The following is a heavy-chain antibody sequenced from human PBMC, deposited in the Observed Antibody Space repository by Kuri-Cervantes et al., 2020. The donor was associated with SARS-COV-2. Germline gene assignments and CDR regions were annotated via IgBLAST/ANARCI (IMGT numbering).Heavy chain of an antibody. D-gene: IGHD5-18*01. J-gene: IGHJ3*02. V-gene: IGHV1-69*05. Sequence: SVPDSCKASGGTFSSYAISWVRQAPGQGLEWMGGIIPSFGTANYAQKFQGRVTITTDESTSTAYMDLSSLRSEDTAVYYWARSALWNDAFDIWGQGTMVTVSS. CDR3: ARSALWNDAFDI. CDR2: IIPSFGTA. CDR1: GGTFSSYA.